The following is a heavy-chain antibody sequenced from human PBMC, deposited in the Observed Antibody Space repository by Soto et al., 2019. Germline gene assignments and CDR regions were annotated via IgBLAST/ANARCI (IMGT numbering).Heavy chain of an antibody. CDR2: ISGSGSST. V-gene: IGHV3-23*01. CDR3: AKAWGIDY. Sequence: GGSLRLSCAASGFTFRSYWMQWVRQAPGKGLEWVSTISGSGSSTYSADSVKGRFTISRDNSKNTLYLQMNSLRVEDTAIYYCAKAWGIDYWGQGT. CDR1: GFTFRSYW. D-gene: IGHD7-27*01. J-gene: IGHJ4*02.